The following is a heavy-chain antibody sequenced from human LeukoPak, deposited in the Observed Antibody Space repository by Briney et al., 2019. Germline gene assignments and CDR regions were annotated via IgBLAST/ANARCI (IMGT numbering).Heavy chain of an antibody. CDR2: ISAYNGNT. D-gene: IGHD6-13*01. J-gene: IGHJ3*02. CDR3: ARDSSSWYVDAFDI. V-gene: IGHV1-18*04. Sequence: ASVKVSCKASGYTFTGYYINWARQAPGQGLEWMGWISAYNGNTNYAQKLQGRVTMTTDTSTSTAYMELRSLRSDDTAVYYCARDSSSWYVDAFDIWGRGTMVTVSS. CDR1: GYTFTGYY.